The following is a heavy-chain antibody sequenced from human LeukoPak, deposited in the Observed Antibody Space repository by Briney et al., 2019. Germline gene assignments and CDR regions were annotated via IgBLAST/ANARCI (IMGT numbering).Heavy chain of an antibody. Sequence: GGSLRLSCAASGFTFRSYGITWVRQAPGKGLEWVANINQDGSTKQYVDSVRGRFTISRDNAKNSLYLQMNSLRAEDSGLYHCARDMKGNLDYWGQGTLVTVSS. D-gene: IGHD3-16*01. CDR1: GFTFRSYG. V-gene: IGHV3-7*01. J-gene: IGHJ4*02. CDR2: INQDGSTK. CDR3: ARDMKGNLDY.